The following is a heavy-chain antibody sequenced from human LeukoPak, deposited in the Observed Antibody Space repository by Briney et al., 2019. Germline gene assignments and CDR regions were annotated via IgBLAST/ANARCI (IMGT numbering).Heavy chain of an antibody. V-gene: IGHV3-21*01. CDR1: GFTFSSYA. CDR2: ISSSRSYI. CDR3: AREGGFCFGDTCRFFDF. J-gene: IGHJ4*02. D-gene: IGHD2-15*01. Sequence: GGSLRLSCTASGFTFSSYAMHWVRQAPGKGLEWVSSISSSRSYIYYADSVKGRFTISRDNAKNSLYLQMNSLGAEDTAVYYCAREGGFCFGDTCRFFDFWGQGTLVTVSS.